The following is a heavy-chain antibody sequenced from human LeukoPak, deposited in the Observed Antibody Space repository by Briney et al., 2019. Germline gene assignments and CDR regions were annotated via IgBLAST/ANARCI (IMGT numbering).Heavy chain of an antibody. CDR1: GFTFTTYW. Sequence: GGSLRLSCAASGFTFTTYWMSWVRQAPGKGLEWVANMKPDGSEIFYVDSVKGRFIISRDNAKNSLYLQMNSLRAEDTAVYYCARGSDCSSTSCYLRYYYTDVWGKGTTVTVSS. V-gene: IGHV3-7*01. D-gene: IGHD2-2*01. J-gene: IGHJ6*03. CDR3: ARGSDCSSTSCYLRYYYTDV. CDR2: MKPDGSEI.